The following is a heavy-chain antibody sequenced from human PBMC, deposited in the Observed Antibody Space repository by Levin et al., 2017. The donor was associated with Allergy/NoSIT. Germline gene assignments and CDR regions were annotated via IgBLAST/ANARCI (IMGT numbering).Heavy chain of an antibody. CDR3: TKRDCSDGSCYPDY. J-gene: IGHJ4*02. Sequence: GGSLRLSCAVSGFTFSSYGMYWVRQAPGKGLEWVAIVSYDGGNKNYADSVKGRFTISRDNSKNTLYLQMNSLRAEDTAVYYCTKRDCSDGSCYPDYWGQGTLVTVSS. CDR1: GFTFSSYG. V-gene: IGHV3-30*18. D-gene: IGHD2-15*01. CDR2: VSYDGGNK.